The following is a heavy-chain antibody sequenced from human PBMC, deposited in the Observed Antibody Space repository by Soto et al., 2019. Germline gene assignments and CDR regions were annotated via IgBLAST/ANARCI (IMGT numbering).Heavy chain of an antibody. CDR2: IYHSGST. D-gene: IGHD3-3*01. J-gene: IGHJ4*02. CDR1: GGSISSGGYS. Sequence: SETLSLTCAVSGGSISSGGYSWSWIRQPPGKGLEWIGYIYHSGSTYYNPSLKSRVTISVDRSKNQFSLKLSSVTAADTAVYYCAAPYYDFWSGQLYYFDYWGQGTLVTVSS. CDR3: AAPYYDFWSGQLYYFDY. V-gene: IGHV4-30-2*01.